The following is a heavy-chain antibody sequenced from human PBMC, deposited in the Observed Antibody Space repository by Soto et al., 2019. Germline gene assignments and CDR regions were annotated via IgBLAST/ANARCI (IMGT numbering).Heavy chain of an antibody. D-gene: IGHD3-9*01. V-gene: IGHV1-3*01. Sequence: GASVKVSCKASGYTFTAYSIHWVRQAPGQRLEWMGWINVASGNTKYSQKLQGRVTFHRDTSATTAYMELRSLGSEDTAVYYCARQHDPWTHYCFDNWGQGTLVTVSS. CDR3: ARQHDPWTHYCFDN. CDR1: GYTFTAYS. J-gene: IGHJ4*02. CDR2: INVASGNT.